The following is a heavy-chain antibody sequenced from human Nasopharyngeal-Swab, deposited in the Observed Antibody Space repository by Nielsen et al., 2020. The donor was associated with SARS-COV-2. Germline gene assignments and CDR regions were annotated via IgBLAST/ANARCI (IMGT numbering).Heavy chain of an antibody. J-gene: IGHJ5*02. V-gene: IGHV3-74*01. CDR1: GFTFSSYW. D-gene: IGHD1-20*01. Sequence: GESLKISCAASGFTFSSYWMHWVRQAPGKGLVWVSRINSDGSSTSYADSVKGRFTIFRDNAKNTLYLQMNSLRAEDTAVYYCARGRYNWNVNNWFDPWGQGTLVTVSS. CDR3: ARGRYNWNVNNWFDP. CDR2: INSDGSST.